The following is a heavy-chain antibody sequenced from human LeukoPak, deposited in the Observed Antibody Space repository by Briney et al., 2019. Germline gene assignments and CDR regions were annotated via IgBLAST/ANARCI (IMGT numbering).Heavy chain of an antibody. J-gene: IGHJ4*02. CDR1: GGSISSYY. D-gene: IGHD3-10*02. V-gene: IGHV4-59*01. CDR2: IYYSGST. Sequence: SETLSLTWTVSGGSISSYYWSWVRQPPGKGLEWVGYIYYSGSTNYNPSLKSPVTTSVDTSTNEFSPKLSSATAADTAVYYCARERSYVFDYSGQPTLVTASS. CDR3: ARERSYVFDY.